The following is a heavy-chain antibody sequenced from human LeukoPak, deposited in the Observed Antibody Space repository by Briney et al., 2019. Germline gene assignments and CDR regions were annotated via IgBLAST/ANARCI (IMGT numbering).Heavy chain of an antibody. CDR3: ARDGGVSYYYDSSGYYYTPFFFDY. CDR2: INPNSGGT. D-gene: IGHD3-22*01. J-gene: IGHJ4*02. CDR1: GYTFTGYY. V-gene: IGHV1-2*02. Sequence: VASVKVSCKASGYTFTGYYMHWVRQAPGQGLEWMGWINPNSGGTNYAQKFQGRVTMTRDTSISTAYMELSRLRSDDTAVYYCARDGGVSYYYDSSGYYYTPFFFDYWGQGTLVTVSS.